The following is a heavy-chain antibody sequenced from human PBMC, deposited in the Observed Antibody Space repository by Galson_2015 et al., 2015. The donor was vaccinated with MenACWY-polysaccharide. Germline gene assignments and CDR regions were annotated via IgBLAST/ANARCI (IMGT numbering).Heavy chain of an antibody. Sequence: TLSLTCAVSDYSIRSGYFWGWIRQPPGKGLEWIASIFHSGTTYYNPSLKSQVTISVDTSKNQFSLKLSSVTAADTAVYYCARVEKYSGSFYILYWGQGTLVTVSS. V-gene: IGHV4-38-2*01. CDR3: ARVEKYSGSFYILY. CDR2: IFHSGTT. CDR1: DYSIRSGYF. D-gene: IGHD1-26*01. J-gene: IGHJ4*02.